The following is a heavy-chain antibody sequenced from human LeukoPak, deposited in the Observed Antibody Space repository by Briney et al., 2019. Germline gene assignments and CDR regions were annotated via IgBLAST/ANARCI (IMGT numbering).Heavy chain of an antibody. CDR2: TYYRSKWYN. CDR1: GDSVSINSAA. CDR3: ARSDSSSWYTGGTEYYFDD. Sequence: SQTLSLTFAISGDSVSINSAAWNWIRQSPSRGLEWLGRTYYRSKWYNDYAVSVKSRITINPDTSKNQFSLQLNSVTPEDTAVYYCARSDSSSWYTGGTEYYFDDWGQGTLVTVSS. V-gene: IGHV6-1*01. J-gene: IGHJ4*02. D-gene: IGHD6-13*01.